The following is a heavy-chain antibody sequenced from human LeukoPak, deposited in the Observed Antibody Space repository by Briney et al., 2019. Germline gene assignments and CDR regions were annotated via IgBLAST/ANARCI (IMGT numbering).Heavy chain of an antibody. Sequence: GGSLRLSCTASGFTVSSYYMSWVRQAPGKGLEWVSVIYSGGSTYYADSVKGRFTISRDNSKNTLYLQMNSLRAEDTAVYYCARESPMVRGVVDGMDVWGKGTTVTVSS. V-gene: IGHV3-53*01. J-gene: IGHJ6*04. CDR1: GFTVSSYY. CDR2: IYSGGST. CDR3: ARESPMVRGVVDGMDV. D-gene: IGHD3-10*01.